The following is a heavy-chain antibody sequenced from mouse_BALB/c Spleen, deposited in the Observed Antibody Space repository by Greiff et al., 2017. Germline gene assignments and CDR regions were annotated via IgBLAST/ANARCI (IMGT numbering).Heavy chain of an antibody. Sequence: EVMLVESGGGLVQPGGSRKLSCAASGFTFSSFGMHWVRQAPEKGLEWVAYISSGSSTIYYADTVKGRFTISRDNPKNTLFLQMTSLRSEDTAMYYCARELGNYFSWFAYWGQGTLVTVSA. CDR1: GFTFSSFG. CDR2: ISSGSSTI. J-gene: IGHJ3*01. CDR3: ARELGNYFSWFAY. D-gene: IGHD2-1*01. V-gene: IGHV5-17*02.